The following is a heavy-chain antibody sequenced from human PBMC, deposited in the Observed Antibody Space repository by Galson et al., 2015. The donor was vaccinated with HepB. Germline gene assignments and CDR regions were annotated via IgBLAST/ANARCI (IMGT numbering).Heavy chain of an antibody. CDR1: GGTFSSYA. J-gene: IGHJ6*02. D-gene: IGHD3-3*01. V-gene: IGHV1-69*13. CDR3: ARWGSITIFGVDKGGMDV. Sequence: SVKVSCKASGGTFSSYAISWVRQAPGQGLEWMGGIIPIFGTANYAQKFQGRVTITADESTSTAYMELNSLRSEDTAVYYCARWGSITIFGVDKGGMDVWGQGTTVTVSS. CDR2: IIPIFGTA.